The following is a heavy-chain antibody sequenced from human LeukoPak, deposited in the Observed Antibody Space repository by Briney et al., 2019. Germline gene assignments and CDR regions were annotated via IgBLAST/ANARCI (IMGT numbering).Heavy chain of an antibody. Sequence: GASVKVSCKASGGTFSSYAISWVRQAPGQGLEWMGRIIPILGIANYAQKFQGRVTITADKSTSTAYMELSSLRSEDTAVYYCARALAYGGNSDYWGQGTLVTVSS. J-gene: IGHJ4*02. CDR1: GGTFSSYA. CDR2: IIPILGIA. CDR3: ARALAYGGNSDY. V-gene: IGHV1-69*04. D-gene: IGHD4-23*01.